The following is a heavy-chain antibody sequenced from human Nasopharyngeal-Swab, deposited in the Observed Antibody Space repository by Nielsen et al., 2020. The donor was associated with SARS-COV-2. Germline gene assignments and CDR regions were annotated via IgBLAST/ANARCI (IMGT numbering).Heavy chain of an antibody. CDR2: IWYEGSNK. J-gene: IGHJ3*02. CDR1: GFPFSSYG. Sequence: GGSLRLSCAASGFPFSSYGRHWVRQAPGKGLAWVPVIWYEGSNKYYADSVKGRFTISRDNSKNTLYLQMNSLRAEDTAVYYCARGSTRITIFGVVPGDAFDIWGQGTMVTVSS. D-gene: IGHD3-3*01. V-gene: IGHV3-33*01. CDR3: ARGSTRITIFGVVPGDAFDI.